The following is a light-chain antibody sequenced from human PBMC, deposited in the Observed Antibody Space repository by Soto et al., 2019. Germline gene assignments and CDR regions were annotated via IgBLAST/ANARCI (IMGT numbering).Light chain of an antibody. J-gene: IGKJ5*01. CDR2: DAS. V-gene: IGKV3-11*01. CDR3: QQLANWPPIT. CDR1: PSVTNF. Sequence: EIGLKKYPATLFLYPGERATLSCRASPSVTNFLAWYQQKPGQAPRLLIYDASNRATGIPARFSGSGSGTDFTLSISSLEPEDSAVYYCQQLANWPPITFGQGTRLEIK.